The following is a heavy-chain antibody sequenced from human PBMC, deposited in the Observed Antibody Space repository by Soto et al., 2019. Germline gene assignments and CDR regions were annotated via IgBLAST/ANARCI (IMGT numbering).Heavy chain of an antibody. J-gene: IGHJ5*02. CDR1: GGSISSVGYY. D-gene: IGHD3-16*01. Sequence: PSETKSVTYTVSGGSISSVGYYRSWIRQHPGKGLEWIGYIYYSGSTYYNPSLKSRVTISVDTSKNQSSLKLSSVTAAVTAVYYCASWGNWFDPWGQGTLVTASS. V-gene: IGHV4-31*03. CDR3: ASWGNWFDP. CDR2: IYYSGST.